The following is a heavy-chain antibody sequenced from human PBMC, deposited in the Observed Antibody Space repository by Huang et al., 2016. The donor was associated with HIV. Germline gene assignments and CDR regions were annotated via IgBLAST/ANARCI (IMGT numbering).Heavy chain of an antibody. V-gene: IGHV1-18*01. J-gene: IGHJ3*02. CDR3: ARDPKYHRIGYYRQRRGIDI. CDR2: SSASSGDT. CDR1: GYTFTSYG. Sequence: QIQLMQSGPELKQPGASVKVSCKASGYTFTSYGITWVRQAPGQGPEWMGGSSASSGDTEYAQKFQGRVTLTTDTSTNIAYMELRSLRSDDTAKYYCARDPKYHRIGYYRQRRGIDIWGQGTMVIVSS. D-gene: IGHD3-22*01.